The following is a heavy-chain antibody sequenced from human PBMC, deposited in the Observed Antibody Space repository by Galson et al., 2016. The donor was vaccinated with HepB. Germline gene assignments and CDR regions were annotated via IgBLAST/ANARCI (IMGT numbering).Heavy chain of an antibody. CDR3: AKDHGGYSGFDY. D-gene: IGHD4-23*01. Sequence: SLRLSCAASGFTFGTYTMHWIRQAPGEGLQWVSLITGARANAYYADSVKGRFPISRDNRKNSLYLQMNSLRTEDTALYYCAKDHGGYSGFDYWGQGTLVTVSS. CDR2: ITGARANA. V-gene: IGHV3-43*01. J-gene: IGHJ4*02. CDR1: GFTFGTYT.